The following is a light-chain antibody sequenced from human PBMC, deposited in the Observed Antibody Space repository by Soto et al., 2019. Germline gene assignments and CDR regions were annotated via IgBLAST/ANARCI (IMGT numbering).Light chain of an antibody. J-gene: IGKJ4*01. V-gene: IGKV3-20*01. CDR2: RAS. CDR3: QQYGSSPLT. CDR1: QSVSSNY. Sequence: EIVLTQSPGTLSLSPGERATLSCSASQSVSSNYLAWYQQKPGQAPKVLIYRASSRATGIPDRFSGSGSGTDFTLTISRLEPEDFAVYYCQQYGSSPLTFGGGTKV.